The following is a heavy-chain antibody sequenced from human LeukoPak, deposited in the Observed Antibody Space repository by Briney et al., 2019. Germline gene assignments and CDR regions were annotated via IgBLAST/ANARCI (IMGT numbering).Heavy chain of an antibody. D-gene: IGHD3-9*01. Sequence: PGESLKISCKGSGYSFTSYWISWVRQMPAKGLEWMGRIDPSDSYTNYSPSFQGHVTISADKYISTAYLQWSSLKASDTAMYYCARTVYDILTGYYTDYWGQGTLVTVSS. CDR3: ARTVYDILTGYYTDY. CDR2: IDPSDSYT. CDR1: GYSFTSYW. V-gene: IGHV5-10-1*01. J-gene: IGHJ4*02.